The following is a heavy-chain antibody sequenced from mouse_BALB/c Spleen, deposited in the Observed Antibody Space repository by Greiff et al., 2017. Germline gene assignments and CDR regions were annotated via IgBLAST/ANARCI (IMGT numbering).Heavy chain of an antibody. J-gene: IGHJ4*01. CDR1: GFTFSSFG. Sequence: EVKLVESGGGLVQPGGSRKLSCAASGFTFSSFGMHWVRQAPEKGLEWVAYISSGSSTIYYADTVKGRFTLSRDNPKNTLFLQMTSLRSEDTAMYYCARGEYGNYGYYAMDYWGQGTSVTVSS. V-gene: IGHV5-17*02. CDR3: ARGEYGNYGYYAMDY. D-gene: IGHD2-10*02. CDR2: ISSGSSTI.